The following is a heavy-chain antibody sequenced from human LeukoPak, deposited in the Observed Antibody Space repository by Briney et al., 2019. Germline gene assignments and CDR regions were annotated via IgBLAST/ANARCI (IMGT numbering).Heavy chain of an antibody. CDR1: GVSISSGDYY. V-gene: IGHV4-30-4*01. CDR2: IYYSWST. CDR3: ARASFDWLLSY. J-gene: IGHJ4*02. D-gene: IGHD3-9*01. Sequence: PSQTLSLTCTVSGVSISSGDYYWSWIRQPPGKGLECIGYIYYSWSTYYNPSIKSRVTISVGTSKTQFSLKLSSVTAADTAMYYCARASFDWLLSYWGQGTLVTVSS.